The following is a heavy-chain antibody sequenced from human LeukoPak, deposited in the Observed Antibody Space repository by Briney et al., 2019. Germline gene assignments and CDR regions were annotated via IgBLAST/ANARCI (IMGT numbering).Heavy chain of an antibody. J-gene: IGHJ6*03. Sequence: SVKVSCKAPGGTFSSYAISWVRQAPGQGLEWMGGIIPIFGTANYAQKFQGRVTITADESTSTAYMELSSLRSEDTAVYYCARGSIVVVPAASHYYYFMDVWGKGTTVTVYS. V-gene: IGHV1-69*13. D-gene: IGHD2-2*01. CDR2: IIPIFGTA. CDR3: ARGSIVVVPAASHYYYFMDV. CDR1: GGTFSSYA.